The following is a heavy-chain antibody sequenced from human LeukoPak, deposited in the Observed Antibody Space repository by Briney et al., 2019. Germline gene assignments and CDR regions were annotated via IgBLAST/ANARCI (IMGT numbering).Heavy chain of an antibody. CDR2: IYTSGST. D-gene: IGHD3-22*01. CDR1: GGSISSYY. V-gene: IGHV4-4*07. CDR3: ARTYYYDSSGYSFDY. J-gene: IGHJ4*02. Sequence: SETLSLTCTVSGGSISSYYWSWIRQPAGKGLECIGRIYTSGSTNYNPSLKSRVTMSVDTSKNQLSLKLSSVTAADTAVYYCARTYYYDSSGYSFDYWGQGTLVTVSS.